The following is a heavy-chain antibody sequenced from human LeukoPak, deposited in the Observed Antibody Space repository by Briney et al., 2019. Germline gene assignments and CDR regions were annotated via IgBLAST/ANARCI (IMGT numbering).Heavy chain of an antibody. CDR1: GYTFTSYG. Sequence: SVKVSCKASGYTFTSYGISWVRQAPGQGLEWMGGIIPIFGTANYAQKFQGRVTITADESTSTAYMELSSLRSEDTAVYYCARALGMIAFDIWGQGTMVTVSS. CDR3: ARALGMIAFDI. CDR2: IIPIFGTA. D-gene: IGHD3-16*01. J-gene: IGHJ3*02. V-gene: IGHV1-69*13.